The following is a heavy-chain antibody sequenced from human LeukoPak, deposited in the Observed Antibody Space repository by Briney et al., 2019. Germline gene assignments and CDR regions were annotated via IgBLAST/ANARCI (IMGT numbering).Heavy chain of an antibody. CDR2: ISYDGSNK. Sequence: GGSLRLSCAASGFTFSSYAMHWVRQAPGKELEWVAVISYDGSNKYYADSVKGRFTISRDNSKNTLYLQMNSLRAEDTAVYYCARIDYGDYGLGYWGQGTLVTDSS. CDR1: GFTFSSYA. CDR3: ARIDYGDYGLGY. V-gene: IGHV3-30*04. D-gene: IGHD4-17*01. J-gene: IGHJ4*02.